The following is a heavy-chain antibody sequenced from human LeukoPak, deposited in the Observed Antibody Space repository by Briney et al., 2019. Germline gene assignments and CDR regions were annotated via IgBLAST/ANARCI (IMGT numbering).Heavy chain of an antibody. V-gene: IGHV3-7*01. D-gene: IGHD4-17*01. Sequence: GGSLTLPCGLSGFTFSDYWVSWVRQAPGKGLEWVASIKQDGSDKYYVDPVKGRFTISRDNAKKSQYLQMNSLRVEDTAVYYCARGGRHTVNTIVCDHFDYGGQGTLVTVSS. CDR1: GFTFSDYW. J-gene: IGHJ4*02. CDR2: IKQDGSDK. CDR3: ARGGRHTVNTIVCDHFDY.